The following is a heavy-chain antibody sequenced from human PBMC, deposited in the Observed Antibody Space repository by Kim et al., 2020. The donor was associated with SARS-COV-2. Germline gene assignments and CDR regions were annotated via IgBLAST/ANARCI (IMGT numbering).Heavy chain of an antibody. D-gene: IGHD6-13*01. V-gene: IGHV5-51*01. CDR3: ARPYTTTWYSFDY. Sequence: GESLKISCKASGYSFTNYWIGWVRQMPGKGLEWMGIIHPGDLETRYSPSFQGQVSISVDKSINTAYLQWNSLKASDTAMYYCARPYTTTWYSFDYWGQGTLVTVSS. CDR2: IHPGDLET. CDR1: GYSFTNYW. J-gene: IGHJ4*02.